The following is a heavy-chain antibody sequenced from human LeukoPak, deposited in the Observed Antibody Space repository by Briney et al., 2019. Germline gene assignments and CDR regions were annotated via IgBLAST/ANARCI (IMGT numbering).Heavy chain of an antibody. D-gene: IGHD7-27*01. CDR3: AGEVLGRNYYYGMDV. CDR1: GGSISSYY. V-gene: IGHV4-59*01. CDR2: IYYSGST. Sequence: ETLSLTCTVSGGSISSYYWSWIRQPPGKRLEWIGYIYYSGSTNYNPSLKSRVTISVDTSKNQFSLKLSSVTAADTAVYYCAGEVLGRNYYYGMDVWGQGTTVTVSS. J-gene: IGHJ6*02.